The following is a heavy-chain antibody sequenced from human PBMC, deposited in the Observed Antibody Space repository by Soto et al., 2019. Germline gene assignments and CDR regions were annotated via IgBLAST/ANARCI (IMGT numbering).Heavy chain of an antibody. Sequence: ASVKVSCKASGFTFTSSAVQWVRQAPGQGLEWMGIINPSGGSTSYAQKFQGRVTMTRDTSTSTVYMELSSLRSEDTAVYYCARDLVVVVTTGNYYYGMDVWGQGTTVTVSS. CDR2: INPSGGST. CDR3: ARDLVVVVTTGNYYYGMDV. D-gene: IGHD2-21*02. J-gene: IGHJ6*02. CDR1: GFTFTSSA. V-gene: IGHV1-46*01.